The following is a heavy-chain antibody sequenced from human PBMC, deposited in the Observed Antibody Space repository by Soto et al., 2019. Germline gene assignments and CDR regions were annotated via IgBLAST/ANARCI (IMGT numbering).Heavy chain of an antibody. V-gene: IGHV4-39*01. CDR2: VDYRGSP. Sequence: SETLSLTCTVSGGSVRSSTDYWGWIRQPPGKGLEWIGTVDYRGSPYYNLSLTSRVTISVDTSKNQFSLKLRSVTAADTAVYYCARRYFYGSGSSNWFDPWGQGTLVTVSS. D-gene: IGHD3-10*01. CDR3: ARRYFYGSGSSNWFDP. CDR1: GGSVRSSTDY. J-gene: IGHJ5*02.